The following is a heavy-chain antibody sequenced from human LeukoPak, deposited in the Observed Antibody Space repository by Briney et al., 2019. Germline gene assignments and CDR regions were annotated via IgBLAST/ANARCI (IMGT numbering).Heavy chain of an antibody. D-gene: IGHD6-19*01. CDR2: IYTSGST. J-gene: IGHJ6*03. CDR1: GGSISSYY. V-gene: IGHV4-4*07. Sequence: SETLSLTCTVSGGSISSYYWSWIRQPAGKGLEWIGRIYTSGSTNYNPSLKSRVTMSVDTSKNQFSLKLSSVTAADTAVYYCARVVRGSGWYLASLYYYYMDVWGKGTTVTVSS. CDR3: ARVVRGSGWYLASLYYYYMDV.